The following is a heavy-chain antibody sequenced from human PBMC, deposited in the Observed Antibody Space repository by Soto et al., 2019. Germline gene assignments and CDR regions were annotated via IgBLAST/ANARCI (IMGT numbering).Heavy chain of an antibody. Sequence: KGLEWIVYIYLGGGINYNPSLKSRVIISVGTSKNQFSLKLSSVTAADTAVYYCASSRYGYIFYDYWGQRIPGTVSS. CDR3: ASSRYGYIFYDY. CDR2: IYLGGGI. J-gene: IGHJ4*02. D-gene: IGHD5-18*01. V-gene: IGHV4-59*08.